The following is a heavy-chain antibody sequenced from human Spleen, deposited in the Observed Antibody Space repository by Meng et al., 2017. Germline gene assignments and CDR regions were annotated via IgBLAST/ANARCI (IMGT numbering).Heavy chain of an antibody. CDR2: INHSGST. J-gene: IGHJ4*02. CDR3: AGWERSGSGYYYDY. D-gene: IGHD3-3*01. CDR1: GGSFSGYQ. Sequence: LEKWGAGLLKPSDTLSLTCAVYGGSFSGYQWSWIRQPPGKGLEWIGEINHSGSTNYNPSLKSRVTISVDTSKNQFSLILNSVTAADTAVYFCAGWERSGSGYYYDYWGQGTLVTVSS. V-gene: IGHV4-34*01.